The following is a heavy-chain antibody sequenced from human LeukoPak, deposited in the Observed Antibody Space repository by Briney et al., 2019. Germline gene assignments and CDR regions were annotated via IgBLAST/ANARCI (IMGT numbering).Heavy chain of an antibody. CDR2: IYHSGST. V-gene: IGHV4-30-2*01. D-gene: IGHD6-19*01. CDR1: GGSISSGGYS. J-gene: IGHJ4*02. Sequence: PSETLSLTCAVSGGSISSGGYSWSWIRQPPGKGLEWIGYIYHSGSTYYNPSLKSRVTISVDRSKNQFSLKLSSVTAADTAVYYCTKATKWLAFDDWGRGTLVTVSS. CDR3: TKATKWLAFDD.